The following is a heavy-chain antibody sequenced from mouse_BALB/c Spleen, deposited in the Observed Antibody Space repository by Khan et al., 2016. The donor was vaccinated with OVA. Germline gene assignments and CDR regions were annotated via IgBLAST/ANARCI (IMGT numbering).Heavy chain of an antibody. CDR2: ISNLAYSI. J-gene: IGHJ4*01. V-gene: IGHV5-15*02. CDR1: GFTFSDYG. CDR3: ARSWAMDE. Sequence: EVELVESGGGLVQPGGSRKLSCAASGFTFSDYGMAWVRQAPGKGTEWVAFISNLAYSIYYADTVTGRFTISRENAKNTLYLEMSSLRSEDTAMYYCARSWAMDEWGQGTSVTVSS.